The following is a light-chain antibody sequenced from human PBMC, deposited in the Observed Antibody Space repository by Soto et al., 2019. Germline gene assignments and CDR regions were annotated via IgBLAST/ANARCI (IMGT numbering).Light chain of an antibody. Sequence: EIVLTQSPATLSLSPGERANLSCRASQSVSSYLAWYQQKPGQAPRLLIYDASNRATGILARFSGSGSGTDFTLTISSLEPEDFAVYYCQQRSNWPLTFGGGTKVDIK. CDR2: DAS. CDR3: QQRSNWPLT. V-gene: IGKV3-11*01. J-gene: IGKJ4*01. CDR1: QSVSSY.